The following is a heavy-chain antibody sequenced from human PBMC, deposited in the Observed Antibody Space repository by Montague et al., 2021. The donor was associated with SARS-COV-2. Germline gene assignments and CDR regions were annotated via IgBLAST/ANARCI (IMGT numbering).Heavy chain of an antibody. D-gene: IGHD3-9*01. CDR2: LSSSGST. V-gene: IGHV4-39*02. CDR1: GESIDRDTYY. J-gene: IGHJ4*02. CDR3: ARPGSVSCWFYFDD. Sequence: SETLSLTCIVSGESIDRDTYYWGWIRQSPGKGLEWIGSLSSSGSTYYNPTLRSRVTISMDTSKNHFSLTVNSVTATDTAVYFCARPGSVSCWFYFDDWGQGTLVSVSS.